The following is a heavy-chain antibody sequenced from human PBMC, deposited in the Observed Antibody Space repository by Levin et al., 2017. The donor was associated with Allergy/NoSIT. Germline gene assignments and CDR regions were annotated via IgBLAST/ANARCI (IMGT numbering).Heavy chain of an antibody. Sequence: KVSCKGSGYSFASYWIGWVRQMPGKGLEWMGIIYPGDSDTRYSPSFQGQVTISADKSISTAYLQWSSLKASDTAMYYCAKSRQQLDHDAFDIWGQGTMVTVSS. V-gene: IGHV5-51*01. CDR3: AKSRQQLDHDAFDI. D-gene: IGHD6-13*01. J-gene: IGHJ3*02. CDR1: GYSFASYW. CDR2: IYPGDSDT.